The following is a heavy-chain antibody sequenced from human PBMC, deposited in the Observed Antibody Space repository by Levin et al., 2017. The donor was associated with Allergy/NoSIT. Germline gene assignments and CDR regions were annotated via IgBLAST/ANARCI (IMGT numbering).Heavy chain of an antibody. CDR3: AKPPNDAFDI. V-gene: IGHV3-30*18. Sequence: GESLKISCAASGFTFSSYGMHWVRQAPGKGLEWVAVISYDGSNKYYADSVKGRFTISRDNSKNTLYLQMNSLRAEDTAVYYCAKPPNDAFDIWGQGTMVTVSS. CDR2: ISYDGSNK. J-gene: IGHJ3*02. CDR1: GFTFSSYG.